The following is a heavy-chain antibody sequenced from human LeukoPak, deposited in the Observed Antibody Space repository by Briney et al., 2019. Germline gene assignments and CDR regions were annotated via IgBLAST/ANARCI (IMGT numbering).Heavy chain of an antibody. J-gene: IGHJ3*02. CDR2: ISGSGVSP. V-gene: IGHV3-23*01. CDR3: ARDLRGLDAFDI. D-gene: IGHD5/OR15-5a*01. Sequence: GGSLRLSCAASGFTFSSYAMSWVRQAPGKGLEWVSAISGSGVSPYYADSVKGRFTISRDNSKNTLYLQMNSLRAEDTAVYYCARDLRGLDAFDIWGQGTMVTVSS. CDR1: GFTFSSYA.